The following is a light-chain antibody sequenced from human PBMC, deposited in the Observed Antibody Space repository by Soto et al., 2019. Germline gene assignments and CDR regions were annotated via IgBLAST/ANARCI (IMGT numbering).Light chain of an antibody. CDR2: GAS. J-gene: IGKJ2*01. V-gene: IGKV3-15*01. CDR3: QQYNKWPQYS. CDR1: QTVSSN. Sequence: EIVMTQSPATLSVSPGERASLSCRASQTVSSNLAWYQQKPGQAPRLLIYGASTRATGIPARFSGIGSGTEFTLTISSLQSEDFAVYYCQQYNKWPQYSFGQGTKLEIK.